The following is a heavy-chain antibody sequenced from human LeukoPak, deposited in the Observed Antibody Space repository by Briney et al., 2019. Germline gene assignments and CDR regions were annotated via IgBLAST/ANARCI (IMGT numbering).Heavy chain of an antibody. V-gene: IGHV4-59*01. Sequence: PSETLSLTCTVSGGSISSYYWSWIRQPPGKGLEWIGYIYYSGSTNYNPSLKSRVTISVDTSKNQFSLKLSSVTAADTAVYYCASGPSRSGLNYYYYYGMDVWGQGTTVTVSS. CDR3: ASGPSRSGLNYYYYYGMDV. CDR1: GGSISSYY. CDR2: IYYSGST. D-gene: IGHD3-3*01. J-gene: IGHJ6*02.